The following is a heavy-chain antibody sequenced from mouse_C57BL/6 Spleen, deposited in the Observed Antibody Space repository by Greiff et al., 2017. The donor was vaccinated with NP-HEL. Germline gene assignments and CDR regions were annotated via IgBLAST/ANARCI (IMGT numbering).Heavy chain of an antibody. Sequence: QVQLKESGAELVRPGASVTLSCKASGYTFTDYEMHWVKQTPVHGLEWIGAIDPETGGTAYNQKFKGKAILTADKSSSTAYMELRSLTSVDSAVYYCTRSGDGYYYFDYWGQGTTLTVSS. J-gene: IGHJ2*01. CDR2: IDPETGGT. CDR1: GYTFTDYE. D-gene: IGHD2-3*01. V-gene: IGHV1-15*01. CDR3: TRSGDGYYYFDY.